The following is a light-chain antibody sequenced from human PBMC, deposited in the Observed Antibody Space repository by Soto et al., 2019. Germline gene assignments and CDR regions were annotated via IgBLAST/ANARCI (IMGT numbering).Light chain of an antibody. CDR1: SIDVGGYNY. CDR3: SSYTSSQRV. CDR2: EVS. V-gene: IGLV2-14*01. J-gene: IGLJ1*01. Sequence: QSALTQPASVSGSPAHSLTISCTGTSIDVGGYNYVSWYQQHRGKAPKLMIYEVSNRPSGVSNRFSGSKSGNTASLTISGLQAEDEADYYCSSYTSSQRVFGSGTKVTVL.